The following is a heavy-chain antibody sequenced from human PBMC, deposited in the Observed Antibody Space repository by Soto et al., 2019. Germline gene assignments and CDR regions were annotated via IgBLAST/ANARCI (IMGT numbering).Heavy chain of an antibody. CDR3: ASGPYLSPYYYYYMDV. D-gene: IGHD1-1*01. Sequence: GGSLRLSCAASGFTVSSNYMSWVRQDPGKGLEWVSVIYSGGSTYYADSVKGRFTISRDNSKNTLYLQMNSLRAEDTAVYYCASGPYLSPYYYYYMDVWGNGTTVTVSS. J-gene: IGHJ6*03. V-gene: IGHV3-66*01. CDR2: IYSGGST. CDR1: GFTVSSNY.